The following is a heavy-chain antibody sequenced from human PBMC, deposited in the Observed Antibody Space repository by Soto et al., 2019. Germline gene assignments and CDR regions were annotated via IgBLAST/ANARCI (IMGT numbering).Heavy chain of an antibody. D-gene: IGHD3-22*01. V-gene: IGHV5-51*01. Sequence: GESLKISCKGSGYSFMFYLIGWVRQMPGKGLEWMGIIYPGDSDTRYNPSFQGQVTISADKSISAAYLQWSSLKASDTAMYYCARVLGDDYDSSGFHFGYFDYWGQGTLVTVSS. CDR2: IYPGDSDT. J-gene: IGHJ4*02. CDR3: ARVLGDDYDSSGFHFGYFDY. CDR1: GYSFMFYL.